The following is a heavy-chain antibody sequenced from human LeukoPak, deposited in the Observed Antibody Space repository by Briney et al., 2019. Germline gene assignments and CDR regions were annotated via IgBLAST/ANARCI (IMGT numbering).Heavy chain of an antibody. J-gene: IGHJ3*02. D-gene: IGHD3-10*01. CDR1: GFALKSYS. V-gene: IGHV3-21*04. Sequence: GGSLRLSCAGSGFALKSYSLTWVRQAPGKGLEWVSSISSTSAYIHYADSLKGRFTISRDNYKNTLYLQMDSLRAEDTAVYYCAKSLFTSAAGSGRASDIWGQGTMVTVSS. CDR2: ISSTSAYI. CDR3: AKSLFTSAAGSGRASDI.